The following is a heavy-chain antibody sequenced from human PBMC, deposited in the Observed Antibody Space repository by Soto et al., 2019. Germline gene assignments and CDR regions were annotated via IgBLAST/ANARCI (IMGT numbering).Heavy chain of an antibody. V-gene: IGHV3-74*01. Sequence: GGSLRLSCAASGVLFSSYWMHWVRQAPGKGLVWVSRINSDGSSTSYADSVKGRFTISRDNAKNTLYLQMNSLRVEDTAVYFCARLLAVAGTNYWGQGTLVTVSS. CDR1: GVLFSSYW. J-gene: IGHJ4*02. CDR2: INSDGSST. CDR3: ARLLAVAGTNY. D-gene: IGHD6-19*01.